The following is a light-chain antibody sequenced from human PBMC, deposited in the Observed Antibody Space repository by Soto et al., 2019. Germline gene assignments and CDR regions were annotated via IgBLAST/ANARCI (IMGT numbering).Light chain of an antibody. V-gene: IGLV2-14*01. CDR1: SSDVGGYSY. J-gene: IGLJ3*02. CDR2: YVS. CDR3: SSYTRSSTLWV. Sequence: QSALTQPASVSGSPGQSITISCTGTSSDVGGYSYVSWYQQHPGKAPRLMIYYVSNRPSGVSNRFSGSKSGNTASLTISGLQAEDEADYYCSSYTRSSTLWVFGGGTKLTVL.